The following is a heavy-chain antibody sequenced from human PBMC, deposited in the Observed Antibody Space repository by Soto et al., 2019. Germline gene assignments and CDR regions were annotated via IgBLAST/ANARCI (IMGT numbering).Heavy chain of an antibody. J-gene: IGHJ4*02. V-gene: IGHV4-39*01. Sequence: SETLSLTCTVSGDSISSSIYYWGWIRHPPGKELECIGTIYYSGSTFYNPSLKSRVTISVDTSKNQVSLWLSSVTAADTAVYYCASQAAVGTRRGACYFDYWGQGTLVTVSS. CDR1: GDSISSSIYY. CDR3: ASQAAVGTRRGACYFDY. D-gene: IGHD6-13*01. CDR2: IYYSGST.